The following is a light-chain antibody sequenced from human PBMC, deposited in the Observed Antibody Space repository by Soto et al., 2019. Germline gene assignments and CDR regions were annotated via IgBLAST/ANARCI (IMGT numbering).Light chain of an antibody. CDR1: NSNIASNT. CDR2: YNN. CDR3: AAWDDTLIRCV. V-gene: IGLV1-44*01. Sequence: QSVLTQPPSASETPGQTVSISCSGSNSNIASNTVNWYQHLPGTAPKLLIYYNNQRPSGVPDRFSGSKSGTSASLAISGLQSEDERDYYCAAWDDTLIRCVFGTGTKVTVL. J-gene: IGLJ1*01.